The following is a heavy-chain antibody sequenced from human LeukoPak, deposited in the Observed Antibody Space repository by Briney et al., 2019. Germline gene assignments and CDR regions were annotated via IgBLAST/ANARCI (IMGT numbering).Heavy chain of an antibody. J-gene: IGHJ6*03. V-gene: IGHV4-59*11. CDR2: IYYSGST. CDR3: ARGGPGYMDV. Sequence: SETLSLTCTVSGGSISSHYWSWIRQPPGKGLEWIEYIYYSGSTNYNPSLKSRVTISVDTSKNQFSLKLSSVTAADTAVYYCARGGPGYMDVWGKGTTVTVSS. CDR1: GGSISSHY.